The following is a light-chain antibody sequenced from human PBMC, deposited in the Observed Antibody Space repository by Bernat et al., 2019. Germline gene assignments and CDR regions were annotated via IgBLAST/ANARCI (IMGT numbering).Light chain of an antibody. CDR1: QSISSY. V-gene: IGKV1-33*01. CDR3: QQYDTLPWT. Sequence: DIQMTQSPSSLSASVGDRVTITCRASQSISSYLNWYQQKPGKAPKLLIYDASNLETGVPSRFSGSGSGTDFTFTISSLQPEDIATYYCQQYDTLPWTFGQGTKVEIK. CDR2: DAS. J-gene: IGKJ1*01.